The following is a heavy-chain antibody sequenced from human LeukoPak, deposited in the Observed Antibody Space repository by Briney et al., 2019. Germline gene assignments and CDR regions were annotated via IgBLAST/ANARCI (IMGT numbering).Heavy chain of an antibody. J-gene: IGHJ4*02. D-gene: IGHD3-10*01. CDR2: IYYSGST. CDR1: GGSISSSRYY. Sequence: SETLSLTCTVSGGSISSSRYYWGWIRQPPGKGLEWIGSIYYSGSTYYNPSLKSRVTLSVDTSKNQFSLKLSSVTAADTAVYYCARVGDSGTYYGYFDYWGQGTLVTVSS. CDR3: ARVGDSGTYYGYFDY. V-gene: IGHV4-39*07.